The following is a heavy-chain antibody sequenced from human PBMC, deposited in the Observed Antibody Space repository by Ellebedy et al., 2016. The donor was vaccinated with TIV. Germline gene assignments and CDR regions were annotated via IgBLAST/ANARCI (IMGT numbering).Heavy chain of an antibody. CDR1: GFTFSSYA. Sequence: GGSLRLXXAASGFTFSSYAMSWVRQAPGKGLEWVSAISGSGGSTYYADSVKGRFTISRDNSKNTLYLQMNSRRAEDTAVYYCAKDGYSSTYYYYYMDVWGKGTTVTVSS. V-gene: IGHV3-23*01. CDR2: ISGSGGST. CDR3: AKDGYSSTYYYYYMDV. J-gene: IGHJ6*03. D-gene: IGHD6-13*01.